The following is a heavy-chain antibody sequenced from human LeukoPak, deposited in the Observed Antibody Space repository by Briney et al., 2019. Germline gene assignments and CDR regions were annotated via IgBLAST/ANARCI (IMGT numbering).Heavy chain of an antibody. D-gene: IGHD4-17*01. V-gene: IGHV3-23*01. Sequence: GGSLRLSCAASGLTFSGSAMSWVRQAPGKGLEWVSLISGSGNSTYCADSVKGRFTISRDNSKNTLYLQMNSLRAEDTAVYYCAREQNDYGDYDDYWGQGTLVTVSS. CDR2: ISGSGNST. CDR3: AREQNDYGDYDDY. J-gene: IGHJ4*02. CDR1: GLTFSGSA.